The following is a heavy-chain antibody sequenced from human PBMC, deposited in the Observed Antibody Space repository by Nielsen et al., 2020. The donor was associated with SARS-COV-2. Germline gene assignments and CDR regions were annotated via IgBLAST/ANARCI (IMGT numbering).Heavy chain of an antibody. CDR1: GFAFSTYG. Sequence: GSLRLSCAASGFAFSTYGMHWVRQAPGKGLEWLAVIWYDGSNKYYADSVKGRFTISRDNSKNTLFLQMNSLRAEDTALYYCARDKRPTIAVAGTLSAAGDFWGQGTLVTVSS. CDR2: IWYDGSNK. CDR3: ARDKRPTIAVAGTLSAAGDF. V-gene: IGHV3-33*08. J-gene: IGHJ4*02. D-gene: IGHD6-19*01.